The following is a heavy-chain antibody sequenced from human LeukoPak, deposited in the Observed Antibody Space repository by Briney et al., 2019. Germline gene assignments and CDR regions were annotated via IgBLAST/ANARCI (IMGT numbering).Heavy chain of an antibody. CDR1: GGSISTYY. Sequence: SETLSLTCTVSGGSISTYYWSWVRQPPGKGLEWIGYMYYSGSPNYNPSLKSRVSISVDTSKNRLSLKLSSVTAADTAAYYCATDVDMVTGALELWGQGTMVTVSS. CDR3: ATDVDMVTGALEL. V-gene: IGHV4-59*01. CDR2: MYYSGSP. D-gene: IGHD5-18*01. J-gene: IGHJ3*01.